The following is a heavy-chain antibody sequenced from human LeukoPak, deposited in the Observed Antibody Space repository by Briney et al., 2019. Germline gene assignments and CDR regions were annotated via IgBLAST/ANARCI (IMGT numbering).Heavy chain of an antibody. D-gene: IGHD3-10*01. CDR1: GYSISSGYY. CDR3: ARAYYYGSGSYYNAPYYYYMDV. V-gene: IGHV4-38-2*02. Sequence: SETLSLTCTVSGYSISSGYYWDWIRQPPGKGLEWIGSIYHSGSTYYNPSLKSRVTISVDTSKNQFSLKLSSVTAADTAVYYCARAYYYGSGSYYNAPYYYYMDVWGKGTTVTVSS. J-gene: IGHJ6*03. CDR2: IYHSGST.